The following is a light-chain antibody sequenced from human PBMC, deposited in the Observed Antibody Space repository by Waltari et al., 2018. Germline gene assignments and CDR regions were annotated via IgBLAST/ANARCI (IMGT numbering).Light chain of an antibody. J-gene: IGKJ3*01. CDR1: QSVFDSSLNKYF. CDR3: QQYYNTPPT. V-gene: IGKV4-1*01. CDR2: WAS. Sequence: IVMTQSPDSLGVSLGERAPINSPSTQSVFDSSLNKYFLAWYQHRPGQAPKLLLYWASARESGVPDRFSGSGSATDFTLTISRLQAEDVAVYYCQQYYNTPPTFGPGTKVDIK.